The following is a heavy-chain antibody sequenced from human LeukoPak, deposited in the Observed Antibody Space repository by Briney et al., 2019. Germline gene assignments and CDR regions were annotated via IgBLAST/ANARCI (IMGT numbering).Heavy chain of an antibody. CDR2: IKSDGSNI. V-gene: IGHV3-74*01. J-gene: IGHJ3*02. CDR3: ARREEMGAFDI. Sequence: GGSLRLSCAASGFTFSSYWMHWVRQTPGKGLVWVSRIKSDGSNINYADSVKGRFTISRDNAKNSLYLQMNSLRAEDTAVYYCARREEMGAFDIWGQGTMVTVSS. D-gene: IGHD5-24*01. CDR1: GFTFSSYW.